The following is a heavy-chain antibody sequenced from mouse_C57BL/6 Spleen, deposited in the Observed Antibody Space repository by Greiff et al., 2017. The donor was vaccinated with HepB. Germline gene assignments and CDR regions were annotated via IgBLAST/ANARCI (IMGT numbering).Heavy chain of an antibody. CDR3: TRDGGLPFYAMDY. Sequence: EVHLVESGEGLVKPGGSLKLSCAASGFTFSSYAMSWVRQTPEKRLEWVAYISSGGDYIYYADTVKGRFTISRDNARNTLYLQMSSLKSEDTAMYYCTRDGGLPFYAMDYWGQGTSVTVSS. CDR1: GFTFSSYA. J-gene: IGHJ4*01. CDR2: ISSGGDYI. V-gene: IGHV5-9-1*02. D-gene: IGHD2-2*01.